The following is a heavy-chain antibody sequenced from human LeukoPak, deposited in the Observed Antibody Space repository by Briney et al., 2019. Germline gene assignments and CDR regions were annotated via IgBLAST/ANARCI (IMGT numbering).Heavy chain of an antibody. D-gene: IGHD3-10*01. CDR1: GFTFSSYA. V-gene: IGHV3-64D*06. Sequence: GGSLRLSCSASGFTFSSYAMHWVRQAPGKGLEYVSAISTNGGSTYYADSVKGRFTISRDNSKNTLYLQMSSLRAEDTAVYYCVKGRRSYYGSGSYSGYYYGMGVWGKGTTVTVSS. J-gene: IGHJ6*04. CDR3: VKGRRSYYGSGSYSGYYYGMGV. CDR2: ISTNGGST.